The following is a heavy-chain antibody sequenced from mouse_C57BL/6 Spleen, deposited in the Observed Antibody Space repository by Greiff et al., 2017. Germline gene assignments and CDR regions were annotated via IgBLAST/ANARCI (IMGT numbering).Heavy chain of an antibody. Sequence: VQLQQSGAELVKPGASVKLSCKASGYTFTSYWMQWVKQRPGQGLEWIGEIDPSDSYTNYTQKFKGKATLTVDTSSSTAYMQLSSLTSEDSAVYYCARSGGSSYGAWFAYWGQGTLVTVSA. V-gene: IGHV1-50*01. CDR1: GYTFTSYW. CDR3: ARSGGSSYGAWFAY. D-gene: IGHD1-1*01. CDR2: IDPSDSYT. J-gene: IGHJ3*01.